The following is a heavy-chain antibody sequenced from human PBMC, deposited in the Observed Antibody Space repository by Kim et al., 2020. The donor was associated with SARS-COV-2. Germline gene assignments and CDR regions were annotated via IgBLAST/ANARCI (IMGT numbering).Heavy chain of an antibody. CDR2: IYHSGST. V-gene: IGHV4-4*02. CDR1: GGSISSSNW. Sequence: SETLSLTCAVSGGSISSSNWWSWVRQPPGKGLEWIGEIYHSGSTNYNPSLKSRVTISVDKSKNQFSLKLSSVTAADTAVYYCARDNEGGSRGDWLDPWGQGTLVTVSS. J-gene: IGHJ5*02. CDR3: ARDNEGGSRGDWLDP. D-gene: IGHD6-13*01.